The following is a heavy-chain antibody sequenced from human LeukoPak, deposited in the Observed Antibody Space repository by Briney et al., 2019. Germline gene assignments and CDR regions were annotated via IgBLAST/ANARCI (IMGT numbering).Heavy chain of an antibody. CDR3: AKGNRKTNHCYSSGYGD. V-gene: IGHV3-9*03. J-gene: IGHJ4*02. Sequence: GGSLRLSCAASGFTFDDYAMHWVRQAPGKGLEWVSGISWNSGSVAYADSVKGRFTISRDNAKNSLILQMNSLRAEDMALYYCAKGNRKTNHCYSSGYGDWGQGTLVTVSS. D-gene: IGHD3-22*01. CDR1: GFTFDDYA. CDR2: ISWNSGSV.